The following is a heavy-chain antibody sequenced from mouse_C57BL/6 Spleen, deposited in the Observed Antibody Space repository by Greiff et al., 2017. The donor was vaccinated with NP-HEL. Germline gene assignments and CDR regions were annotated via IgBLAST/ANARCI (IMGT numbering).Heavy chain of an antibody. CDR1: GFTFSDYG. J-gene: IGHJ1*03. CDR3: ARSFYYYGSSYWYFDV. CDR2: ISSGSITI. D-gene: IGHD1-1*01. Sequence: EVKLMESGGGLVKPGGSLKLSCAASGFTFSDYGMHWVRQAPEKGLEWVAYISSGSITIYYADTVKGRSTISRDNAKNTQFLQMTSLRSEDTAMYYCARSFYYYGSSYWYFDVWGTGTTVTVSS. V-gene: IGHV5-17*01.